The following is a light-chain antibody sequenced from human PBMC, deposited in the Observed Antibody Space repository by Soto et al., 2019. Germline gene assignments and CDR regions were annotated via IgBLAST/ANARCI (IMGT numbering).Light chain of an antibody. CDR2: AAS. J-gene: IGKJ4*01. CDR3: QQTYRFPLT. V-gene: IGKV1-12*01. CDR1: QDFTRW. Sequence: DLQMTQSPSSVSASVGDRVTITCRASQDFTRWLAWYQQKPGTAPKLLIYAASNLQGGVPSRFSGSGSGTDFTLTISTLQPEDFATYYCQQTYRFPLTFGGGTKVEIK.